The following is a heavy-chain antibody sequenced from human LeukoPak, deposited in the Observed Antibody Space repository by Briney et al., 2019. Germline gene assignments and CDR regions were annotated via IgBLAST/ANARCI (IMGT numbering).Heavy chain of an antibody. J-gene: IGHJ4*02. CDR1: GAILSKIS. D-gene: IGHD2/OR15-2a*01. CDR3: ATGAIVFDY. V-gene: IGHV1-24*01. CDR2: FGHQDGET. Sequence: ASVKVSCKVSGAILSKISIDWVRQAPGKGLEWMGTFGHQDGETIHARNFQGRFNMTVDTATDTAYMEMSSLMSEDTAMYYCATGAIVFDYWGQGTLVTVSS.